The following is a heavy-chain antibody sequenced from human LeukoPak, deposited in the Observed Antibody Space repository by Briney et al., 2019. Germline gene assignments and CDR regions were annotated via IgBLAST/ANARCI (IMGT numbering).Heavy chain of an antibody. V-gene: IGHV4-59*01. J-gene: IGHJ4*02. CDR1: GDSISSYY. Sequence: SETLSLTCTVSGDSISSYYWSWIRQPPGKGLEWIGYIYYSGSTNYNPSLKSRVTISVDTSKNQFSLKLSSVTAADTAVYYCASVRGVITYYFDYWGQGTLVTVSS. CDR2: IYYSGST. CDR3: ASVRGVITYYFDY. D-gene: IGHD3-10*02.